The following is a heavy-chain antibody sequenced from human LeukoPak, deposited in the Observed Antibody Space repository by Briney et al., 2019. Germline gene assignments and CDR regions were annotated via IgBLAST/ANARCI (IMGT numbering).Heavy chain of an antibody. CDR3: ARESVVSGMIDDACDI. Sequence: GGSLRLSCVASGFTISNHYMTWVRQAPGKGLEWVANIKQDGSDKRYVDSVKGRFTISRDNARNSLYLQMNSLRAEDTAVYYCARESVVSGMIDDACDIWGQGTMVIVSS. CDR1: GFTISNHY. J-gene: IGHJ3*02. CDR2: IKQDGSDK. V-gene: IGHV3-7*01. D-gene: IGHD1-26*01.